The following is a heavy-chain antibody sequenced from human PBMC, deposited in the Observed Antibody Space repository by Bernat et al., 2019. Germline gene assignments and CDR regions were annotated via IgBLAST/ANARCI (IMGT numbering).Heavy chain of an antibody. CDR1: GDSISSSSDY. Sequence: QVQLQESGPGLVKPSETLSLTCSVSGDSISSSSDYWAWVRQPPGKGLEWIGSIYYSGTTYYSPSFKSRVTISVDTSKNQFSLRLSSVTAADTAVYYCARHSTHSKFDYSRQGSLVTVSS. D-gene: IGHD4-11*01. CDR3: ARHSTHSKFDY. J-gene: IGHJ4*02. CDR2: IYYSGTT. V-gene: IGHV4-39*01.